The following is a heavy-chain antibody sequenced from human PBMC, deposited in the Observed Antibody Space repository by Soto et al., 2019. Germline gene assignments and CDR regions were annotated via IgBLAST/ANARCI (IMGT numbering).Heavy chain of an antibody. CDR2: IIPIFGTA. CDR1: GGTFSSYA. J-gene: IGHJ5*02. Sequence: SVKVSCKSSGGTFSSYAISWVRQAPGQGLEWMGGIIPIFGTANYAQKFQGRVTITADESTSTAYMELSSLRSEDTAVYYCARDAYSSSSMWFDPWGQGTLVTVSS. D-gene: IGHD6-6*01. CDR3: ARDAYSSSSMWFDP. V-gene: IGHV1-69*13.